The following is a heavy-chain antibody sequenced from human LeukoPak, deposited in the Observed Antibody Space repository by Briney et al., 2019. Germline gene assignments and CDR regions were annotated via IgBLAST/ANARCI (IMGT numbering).Heavy chain of an antibody. CDR3: AKGGSGYYKSFFDY. CDR1: GFTFDDYA. J-gene: IGHJ4*02. D-gene: IGHD3-3*01. CDR2: GSWNCGSI. V-gene: IGHV3-9*01. Sequence: GRSLRLSCAASGFTFDDYAMHWIRLAPGPGLGLVSVGSWNCGSIGYSDSVKGRFTISRDNAKNSLYLQMNSLRAEDTALYYCAKGGSGYYKSFFDYWGQGTPVTVSS.